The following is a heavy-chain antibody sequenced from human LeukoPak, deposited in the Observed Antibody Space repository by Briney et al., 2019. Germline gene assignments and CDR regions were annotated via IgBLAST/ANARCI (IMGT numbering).Heavy chain of an antibody. CDR3: ATALDVVVTVPFDY. D-gene: IGHD2-21*02. Sequence: GGSLRLSCAASGFTFSSYGMHWVRQAPGKGLEWVSAISGSGGNTYYADSVKGRFTISRDNSKNTLYLQMNSLRAEDTAVYYCATALDVVVTVPFDYWGQGTLVTVSS. V-gene: IGHV3-23*01. J-gene: IGHJ4*02. CDR2: ISGSGGNT. CDR1: GFTFSSYG.